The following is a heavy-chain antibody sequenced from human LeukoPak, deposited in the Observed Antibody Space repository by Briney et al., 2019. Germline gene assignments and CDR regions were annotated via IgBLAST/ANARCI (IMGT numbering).Heavy chain of an antibody. J-gene: IGHJ3*02. D-gene: IGHD3-22*01. CDR3: ARGRLGGITMIGPRPKPKSNAFDI. CDR2: INHSGST. V-gene: IGHV4-34*01. Sequence: PSETLSLTCAVYGGSFSGYYWSWIRQPPGKGLEWIGEINHSGSTNYNPSLKSRVTISVDTSKNQFSLKLSSVTAADTAVYYCARGRLGGITMIGPRPKPKSNAFDIWGQGTMVTVSS. CDR1: GGSFSGYY.